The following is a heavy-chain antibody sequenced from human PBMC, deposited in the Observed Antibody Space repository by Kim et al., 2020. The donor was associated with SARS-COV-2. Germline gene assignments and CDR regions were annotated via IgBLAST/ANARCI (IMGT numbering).Heavy chain of an antibody. CDR2: INPNSGGT. Sequence: ASVKVSCKASGYTFTGYYMHWVRQAPGQGLEWMGRINPNSGGTNYAQKFQGRVTMTRDTSISTAYMELSRLRSDDTAVYYCARDLHYYDSSGYKKGDIWGQGTMVTVSS. CDR1: GYTFTGYY. CDR3: ARDLHYYDSSGYKKGDI. D-gene: IGHD3-22*01. J-gene: IGHJ3*02. V-gene: IGHV1-2*06.